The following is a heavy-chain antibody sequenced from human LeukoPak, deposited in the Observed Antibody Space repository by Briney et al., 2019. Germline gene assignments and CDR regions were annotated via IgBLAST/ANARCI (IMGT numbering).Heavy chain of an antibody. V-gene: IGHV1-18*01. CDR1: GYTFPTSG. CDR3: ARTNLDCKNGVCYDY. CDR2: ISVYNHNT. J-gene: IGHJ4*02. Sequence: ASVKVSCKASGYTFPTSGISWVRQAPGQGLEWMGWISVYNHNTNYAQKFQGRVIVTTDTSTRTAYMELRSLRSDDTAVYYCARTNLDCKNGVCYDYWGQGTLVTVSS. D-gene: IGHD2-8*01.